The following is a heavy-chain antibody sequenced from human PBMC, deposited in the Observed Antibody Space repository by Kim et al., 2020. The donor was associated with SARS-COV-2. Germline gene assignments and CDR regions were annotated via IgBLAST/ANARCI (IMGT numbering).Heavy chain of an antibody. CDR3: ARGSRYVWIVYYFDY. J-gene: IGHJ4*02. CDR1: GGSFSGYY. D-gene: IGHD3-16*01. Sequence: SETLSLTCAVYGGSFSGYYWSWIRQPPGKGLEWTGEINHSGSTNYNPSLKSRVTISVDTSKNQFSLKLSSVTAADTAVYYCARGSRYVWIVYYFDYWGQGTLVTVSS. CDR2: INHSGST. V-gene: IGHV4-34*01.